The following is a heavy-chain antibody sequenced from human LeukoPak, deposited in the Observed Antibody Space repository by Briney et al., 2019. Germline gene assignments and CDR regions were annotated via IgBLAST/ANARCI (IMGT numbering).Heavy chain of an antibody. D-gene: IGHD2-8*01. Sequence: GGSLRLSCAASGFTFSSYGMHWVRQAPGKGLEWVAVISYDGSNKYYADSVKGRFTISRGNSKNTLYLQMNSLRAEDTAVYYCAKVRQVLSTYYYYGMDVWGQGTTVTVSS. V-gene: IGHV3-30*18. J-gene: IGHJ6*02. CDR2: ISYDGSNK. CDR1: GFTFSSYG. CDR3: AKVRQVLSTYYYYGMDV.